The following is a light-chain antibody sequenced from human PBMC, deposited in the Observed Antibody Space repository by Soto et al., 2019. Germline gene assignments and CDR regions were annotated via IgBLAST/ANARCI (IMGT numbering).Light chain of an antibody. CDR3: QHQLT. CDR1: QSVSY. CDR2: DAS. V-gene: IGKV3-11*01. J-gene: IGKJ4*01. Sequence: IVLTQSPATLSLSPGERATLSCRASQSVSYLAWYQQKPGQAPRLLIYDASSRATGFPARFSGSGSGTDFTLTISSLEPEDSAVYYCQHQLTFGGGTKVEIK.